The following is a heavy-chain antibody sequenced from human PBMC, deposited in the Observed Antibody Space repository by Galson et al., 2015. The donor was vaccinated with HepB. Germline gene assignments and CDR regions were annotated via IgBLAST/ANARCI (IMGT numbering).Heavy chain of an antibody. J-gene: IGHJ4*02. Sequence: SVKVSCKASGGTFSSYAISWVRQAPGQGLEWMGGIISIFGTANYAQKFQGRVTITADESTSTAYMELSSLRSEDTAVYYCARVESGSYSKYFDYWGQGTLVTVSS. CDR1: GGTFSSYA. CDR3: ARVESGSYSKYFDY. D-gene: IGHD1-26*01. V-gene: IGHV1-69*13. CDR2: IISIFGTA.